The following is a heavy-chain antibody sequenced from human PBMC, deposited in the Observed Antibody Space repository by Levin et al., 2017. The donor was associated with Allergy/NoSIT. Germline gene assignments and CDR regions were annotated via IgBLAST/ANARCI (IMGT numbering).Heavy chain of an antibody. CDR1: GFTFSDYY. V-gene: IGHV3-11*01. CDR2: ISSSGSTI. J-gene: IGHJ5*02. D-gene: IGHD2-21*02. CDR3: ARVKQVTVPAVRGPFDA. Sequence: AGGSLRLSCAASGFTFSDYYMSWIRQAPGKGLEWLSYISSSGSTIYYADSVKGRFTISRDNAKNSLYLHMKSLRAEDSAIFYCARVKQVTVPAVRGPFDAWGQGTLVTVSS.